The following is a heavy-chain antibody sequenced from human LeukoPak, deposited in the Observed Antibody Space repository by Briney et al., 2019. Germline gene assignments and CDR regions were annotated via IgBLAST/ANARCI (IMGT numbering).Heavy chain of an antibody. Sequence: PSETLSLTCTVSGGSISSYYWSWIRQPPGKGLEWIGYIYYSGSTNYNPSLKSRVTISVDTSKNQFSLKLSSVTAADTAVYYCAGGYSYAQKTYWYFDLWGRGTLVTVSS. V-gene: IGHV4-59*01. CDR2: IYYSGST. CDR3: AGGYSYAQKTYWYFDL. CDR1: GGSISSYY. D-gene: IGHD5-18*01. J-gene: IGHJ2*01.